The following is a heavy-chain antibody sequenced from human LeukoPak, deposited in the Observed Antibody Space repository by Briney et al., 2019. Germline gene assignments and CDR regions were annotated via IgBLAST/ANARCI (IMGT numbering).Heavy chain of an antibody. CDR1: RFTFSNAW. J-gene: IGHJ3*02. V-gene: IGHV3-15*01. CDR3: ITDTGAWQPI. D-gene: IGHD3-10*01. Sequence: GGSLRLSCAASRFTFSNAWMSWVRQAPGKGLEWIGRIKSKTDGETRDYAAPVKGRFTISRDDSKNTLYLQMNRLSTEDTAVYYCITDTGAWQPIWGRGTMVAVSS. CDR2: IKSKTDGETR.